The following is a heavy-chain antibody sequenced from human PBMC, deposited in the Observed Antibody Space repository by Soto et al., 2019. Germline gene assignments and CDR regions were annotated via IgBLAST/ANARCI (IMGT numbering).Heavy chain of an antibody. D-gene: IGHD3-22*01. CDR3: AREVDYPYYYCGMDV. CDR2: INGYNGNT. V-gene: IGHV1-18*01. J-gene: IGHJ6*02. CDR1: GYTFTRYG. Sequence: QVQLVQSGAEVKKPGASVKVSCKASGYTFTRYGITWVRQARGQGLEWMGWINGYNGNTKYAQKLQGRVTMTTDTSTSTAYMELRSLTSDDTAVYYCAREVDYPYYYCGMDVWGQGTTVTVSS.